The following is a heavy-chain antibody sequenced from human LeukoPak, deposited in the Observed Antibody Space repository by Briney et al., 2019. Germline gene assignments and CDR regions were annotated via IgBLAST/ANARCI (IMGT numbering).Heavy chain of an antibody. V-gene: IGHV4-34*01. Sequence: SETLSLACAVYGGSFSGYYWSWIRQPPGKGLEWIGEINHSGSTNYNPSLKSRVTISVDTSKNQFSLKLSSVTAADTAVYYCARGGSRYFDWLSNYYFDYWGQGTLVTVSS. CDR3: ARGGSRYFDWLSNYYFDY. D-gene: IGHD3-9*01. J-gene: IGHJ4*02. CDR2: INHSGST. CDR1: GGSFSGYY.